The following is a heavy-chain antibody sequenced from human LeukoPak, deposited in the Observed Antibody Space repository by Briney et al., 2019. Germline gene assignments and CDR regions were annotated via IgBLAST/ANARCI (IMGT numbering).Heavy chain of an antibody. Sequence: SETLSLTCTVSGGSISSYYWSWIRQPPGKGLEWIGYIYYSGSTNYNPSLKSRVTISVDRSKNQFSLKLSSVTAADTAVYYCATMGVVLPAWFDPWGQGTLVTVSS. D-gene: IGHD2/OR15-2a*01. V-gene: IGHV4-59*08. CDR2: IYYSGST. CDR1: GGSISSYY. J-gene: IGHJ5*02. CDR3: ATMGVVLPAWFDP.